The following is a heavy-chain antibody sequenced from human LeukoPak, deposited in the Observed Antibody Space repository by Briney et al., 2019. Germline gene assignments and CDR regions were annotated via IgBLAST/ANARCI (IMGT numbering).Heavy chain of an antibody. CDR2: FDPEDGET. CDR3: ATVARYCSSTSCYSLSI. Sequence: ASVKVSCKVSGYTLTELSMHWVRQAPGKGLEWMGGFDPEDGETIYAQKFQGRVTMTEDTSTDTAYMELSSLRSEDTAVYYCATVARYCSSTSCYSLSIWGQGTMVTVSS. V-gene: IGHV1-24*01. CDR1: GYTLTELS. J-gene: IGHJ3*02. D-gene: IGHD2-2*01.